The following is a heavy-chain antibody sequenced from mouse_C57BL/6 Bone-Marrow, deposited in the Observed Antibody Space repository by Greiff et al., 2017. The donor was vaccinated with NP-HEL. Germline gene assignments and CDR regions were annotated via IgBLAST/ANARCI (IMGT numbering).Heavy chain of an antibody. CDR3: ARSSYGEHWYFDV. CDR1: GYAFTNYL. CDR2: ISTGSGGT. J-gene: IGHJ1*03. D-gene: IGHD1-1*01. Sequence: VQLQQSGADLVRPGTSVKVSCKASGYAFTNYLIAWVHQTPGQGLEWIGVISTGSGGTNYNEKMKGKGTMTADNAANTAYMQLSSLTSEDAAVYYCARSSYGEHWYFDVWGTGTTVTVSS. V-gene: IGHV1-54*01.